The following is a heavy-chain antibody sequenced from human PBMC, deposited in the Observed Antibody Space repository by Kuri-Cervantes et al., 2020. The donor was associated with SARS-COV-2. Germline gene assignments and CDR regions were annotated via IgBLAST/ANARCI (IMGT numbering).Heavy chain of an antibody. J-gene: IGHJ4*02. D-gene: IGHD3-16*01. V-gene: IGHV3-23*01. CDR3: ARAGFGVGYVDC. CDR1: GFTFSSYA. Sequence: GESLKISCTASGFTFSSYAMSWVRQAPGKGLEWVSAISGSGGSTYYADSVQGRFTISRDNSKNTLYLQMNSLRPDDTAVYSCARAGFGVGYVDCWGQGALVTVSS. CDR2: ISGSGGST.